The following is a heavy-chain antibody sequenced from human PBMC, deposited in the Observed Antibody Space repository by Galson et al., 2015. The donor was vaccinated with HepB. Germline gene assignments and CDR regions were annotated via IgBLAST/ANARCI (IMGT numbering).Heavy chain of an antibody. CDR2: IKYDGSER. CDR3: AREAV. Sequence: SLRLSCAGSGFTFTSYWVSWLRQAPGKGPEWVANIKYDGSERYYAASVKGRFTISRDNAKNSLYLEMNSLRVEDTAVYYCAREAVWGQGTTVTVSS. V-gene: IGHV3-7*03. J-gene: IGHJ6*02. CDR1: GFTFTSYW.